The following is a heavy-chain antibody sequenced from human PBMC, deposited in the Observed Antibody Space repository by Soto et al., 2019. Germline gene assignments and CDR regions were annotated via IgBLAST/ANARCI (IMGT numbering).Heavy chain of an antibody. CDR1: GFSFSGYN. V-gene: IGHV3-21*06. Sequence: GGSLRLSCAASGFSFSGYNMNWVRQAPGKGLEWVSSISGDSNYIYYADSVQGRFTISRDNAKNSVYLQMNSLRAEDTAVYYCARVVYFDRSAYGLWGQGTLVTVSS. J-gene: IGHJ4*03. CDR3: ARVVYFDRSAYGL. D-gene: IGHD3-22*01. CDR2: ISGDSNYI.